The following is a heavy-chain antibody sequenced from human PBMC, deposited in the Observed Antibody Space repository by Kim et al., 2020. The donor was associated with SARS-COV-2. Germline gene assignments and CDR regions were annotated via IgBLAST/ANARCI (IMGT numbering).Heavy chain of an antibody. Sequence: ASVKVSCKASGYTFTSYYMHWVRQAPGQGLEWMGIINPSGGSTSYAQKFQGRVTMTRDTSTSTVYMELSSLRSEDTAGYYCARARRITIFGVVAYYYYGMDVWGQGTTVTVSS. CDR2: INPSGGST. CDR1: GYTFTSYY. V-gene: IGHV1-46*01. CDR3: ARARRITIFGVVAYYYYGMDV. D-gene: IGHD3-3*01. J-gene: IGHJ6*02.